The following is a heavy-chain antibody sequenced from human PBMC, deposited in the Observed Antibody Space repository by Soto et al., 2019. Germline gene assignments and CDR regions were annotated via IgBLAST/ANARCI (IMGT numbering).Heavy chain of an antibody. Sequence: SETLSLTCAVYGGSFSCYYWSWIRQPPGKGLECIGEINHSGSTNYNPSLKSRVTISVDTSKNQFSLKLSSVTAADTAVYYCARGSGYSYGFDYWGQGTLVTVSS. CDR3: ARGSGYSYGFDY. V-gene: IGHV4-34*01. CDR1: GGSFSCYY. D-gene: IGHD5-18*01. CDR2: INHSGST. J-gene: IGHJ4*02.